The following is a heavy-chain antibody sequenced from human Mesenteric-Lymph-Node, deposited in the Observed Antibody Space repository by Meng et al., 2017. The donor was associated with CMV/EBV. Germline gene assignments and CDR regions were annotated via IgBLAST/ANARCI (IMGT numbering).Heavy chain of an antibody. J-gene: IGHJ1*01. Sequence: IAGDSVSGKTAAWNWIRQSPTRGLEWLGRTYYRSMWHYDYAVYVKSRININPDTSKNQFSLQVNSVTPEDTAVYYCAKSGYFQEYFQDWGQGTLVTVSS. CDR2: TYYRSMWHY. CDR3: AKSGYFQEYFQD. D-gene: IGHD5-18*01. CDR1: GDSVSGKTAA. V-gene: IGHV6-1*01.